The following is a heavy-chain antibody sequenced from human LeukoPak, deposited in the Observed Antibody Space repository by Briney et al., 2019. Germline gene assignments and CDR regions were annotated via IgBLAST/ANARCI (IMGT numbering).Heavy chain of an antibody. J-gene: IGHJ4*02. CDR3: ARRSEIYYATHSDI. V-gene: IGHV4-39*01. D-gene: IGHD1-26*01. Sequence: PSETLSFTCTVSGVSISSNSYYWGWIRQPPGKGLEWIGSIYYSGSTYYNPPPKSRVTISVDTSKNQFSLKLSSVTAADTAVYYCARRSEIYYATHSDIWGQGTLVTVSS. CDR1: GVSISSNSYY. CDR2: IYYSGST.